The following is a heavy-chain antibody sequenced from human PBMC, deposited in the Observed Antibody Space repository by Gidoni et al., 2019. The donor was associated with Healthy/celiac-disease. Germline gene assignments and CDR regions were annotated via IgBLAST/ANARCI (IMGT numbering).Heavy chain of an antibody. CDR3: ARVAPVVVPAAIEDGWFDP. J-gene: IGHJ5*02. D-gene: IGHD2-2*02. CDR1: GYTFTSYG. V-gene: IGHV1-18*01. Sequence: QGQLVQAGAEVKKPGASVKVSCKASGYTFTSYGISWVRQAPGQGLEWMGWISAYNGNTNYAQKLQGRVTMTTDTSTSTAYMELRSLRSDDTAVYYCARVAPVVVPAAIEDGWFDPWGRGTLVTVSS. CDR2: ISAYNGNT.